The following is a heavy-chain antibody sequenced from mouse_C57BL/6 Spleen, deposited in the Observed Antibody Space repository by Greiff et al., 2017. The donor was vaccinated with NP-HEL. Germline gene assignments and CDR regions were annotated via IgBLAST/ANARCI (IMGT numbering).Heavy chain of an antibody. CDR3: ARKSTRASY. CDR2: INPSSGYT. Sequence: QVHVQQSGAELVKPGASVKMSCKASGYTFTSYTMHWVKQRPGQGLEWIGYINPSSGYTKYNQKFKDKATLTADKSSSTADMQLSSLTSEDSAVYYGARKSTRASYWCQCTTLTVSS. V-gene: IGHV1-4*01. J-gene: IGHJ2*01. CDR1: GYTFTSYT. D-gene: IGHD3-1*01.